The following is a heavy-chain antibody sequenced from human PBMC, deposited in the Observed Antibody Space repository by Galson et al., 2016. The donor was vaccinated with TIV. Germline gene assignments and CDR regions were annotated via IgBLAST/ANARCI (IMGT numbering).Heavy chain of an antibody. CDR1: GFTFSNYW. J-gene: IGHJ4*02. D-gene: IGHD3-10*01. Sequence: SLRLSCAASGFTFSNYWMSWVRQAPGKGLEWVSGISWSSDFIGYADSVKGRFTISRDNAQNSLYLQMNSLRAEDTALYFCAKSSSGSGTYHHIDDWGQGTLVTVSS. CDR2: ISWSSDFI. V-gene: IGHV3-9*01. CDR3: AKSSSGSGTYHHIDD.